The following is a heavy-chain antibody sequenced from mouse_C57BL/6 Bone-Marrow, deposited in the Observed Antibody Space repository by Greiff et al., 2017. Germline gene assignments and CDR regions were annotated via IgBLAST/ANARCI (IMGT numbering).Heavy chain of an antibody. CDR2: ISSGGSYT. Sequence: EVQLVESGGDLVKPGGSLKLSCAASGFTFSSYGMSWVRQTPDKRLEWVATISSGGSYTYYPDSVKGRFTISRDNAKNTLYLQMSSLKSEDTARYYCASHGSRRDYWGQGTTLTVSS. CDR1: GFTFSSYG. V-gene: IGHV5-6*01. J-gene: IGHJ2*01. CDR3: ASHGSRRDY. D-gene: IGHD1-1*01.